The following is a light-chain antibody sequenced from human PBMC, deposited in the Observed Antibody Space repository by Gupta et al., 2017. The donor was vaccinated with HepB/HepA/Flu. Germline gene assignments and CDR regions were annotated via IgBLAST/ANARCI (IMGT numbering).Light chain of an antibody. CDR2: DVS. CDR3: SSYTSSSTVV. J-gene: IGLJ2*01. CDR1: SSDVGGYNY. Sequence: APVPASLGQSITISCTGTSSDVGGYNYVSWYQQHPGKAPKLMIYDVSNRPSGVSNRFSGSKSGNTAPLTISGLQAEDEADYYCSSYTSSSTVVFGGGTKLTVL. V-gene: IGLV2-14*01.